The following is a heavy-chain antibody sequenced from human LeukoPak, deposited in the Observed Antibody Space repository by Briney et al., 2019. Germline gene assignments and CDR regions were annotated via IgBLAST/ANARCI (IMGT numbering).Heavy chain of an antibody. CDR2: ISSSSSYI. CDR1: GFTFSSYS. V-gene: IGHV3-21*01. Sequence: GGSLGLSCAASGFTFSSYSMNWVRQAPGKGLEWVSSISSSSSYIYYADSVKGRFTISRDNAKNSLYLQMNSLRAEDTAVYYCARERSWYSGYDWGQGTLVTVSS. CDR3: ARERSWYSGYD. D-gene: IGHD5-12*01. J-gene: IGHJ4*02.